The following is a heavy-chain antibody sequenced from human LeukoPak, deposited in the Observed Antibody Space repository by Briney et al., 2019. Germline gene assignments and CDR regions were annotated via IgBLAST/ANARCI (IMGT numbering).Heavy chain of an antibody. CDR3: ARDLVRGHGDYSTGYFDY. Sequence: PSETLSLTCTVSGGSISSGGYYWSWIRQHPGKGLEWIGYIYYSGSTYYNPSLKSRVTISVDTSKNQFSLKLSSVTAADTAVYYCARDLVRGHGDYSTGYFDYWGQGTLVTVSS. V-gene: IGHV4-31*03. J-gene: IGHJ4*02. CDR2: IYYSGST. D-gene: IGHD4-17*01. CDR1: GGSISSGGYY.